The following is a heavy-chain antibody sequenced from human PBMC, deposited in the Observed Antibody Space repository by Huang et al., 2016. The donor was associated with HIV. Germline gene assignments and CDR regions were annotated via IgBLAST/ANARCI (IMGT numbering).Heavy chain of an antibody. Sequence: EVQLVESGGGLVQPGTSLRLSCAASGFTFGGFNMNWVRQAPGKGLDWISYSSSSSNSKLYADSVKGRFTISRDNARNSLYLQLKSLRVEDTAVYYCARESCSGGTCYLFDFWGQGVLVTVSS. CDR1: GFTFGGFN. D-gene: IGHD2-15*01. CDR3: ARESCSGGTCYLFDF. V-gene: IGHV3-48*04. J-gene: IGHJ4*02. CDR2: SSSSSNSK.